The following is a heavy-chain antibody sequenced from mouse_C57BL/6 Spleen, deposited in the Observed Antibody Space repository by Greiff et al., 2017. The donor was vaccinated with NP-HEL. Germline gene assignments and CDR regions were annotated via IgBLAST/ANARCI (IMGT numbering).Heavy chain of an antibody. Sequence: EVMLVESGGGLVKPGGSLKLSCAASGFTFSSYTMSWVRQTPEKRLEWVATISGGGGNTYYPDSVKGRFTISRDNAKNTLYLQMSSLRSEDTALYYCARQPYYYGSHYYAMDYWGQGTSVTVSS. CDR3: ARQPYYYGSHYYAMDY. CDR1: GFTFSSYT. CDR2: ISGGGGNT. D-gene: IGHD1-1*01. J-gene: IGHJ4*01. V-gene: IGHV5-9*01.